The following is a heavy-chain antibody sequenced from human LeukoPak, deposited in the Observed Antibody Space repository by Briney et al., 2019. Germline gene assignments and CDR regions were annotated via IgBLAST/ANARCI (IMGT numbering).Heavy chain of an antibody. Sequence: ASVKVSCKASGYIFTAYYLHWVRQAPGQGLEWMGWIKANSGDTNYAQKFQGRVTMTRDTSISTVYMELSRLTSDDTVVYYCTRVGDDYPYWGQGTLVTVSS. J-gene: IGHJ4*02. D-gene: IGHD5-24*01. CDR3: TRVGDDYPY. V-gene: IGHV1-2*02. CDR2: IKANSGDT. CDR1: GYIFTAYY.